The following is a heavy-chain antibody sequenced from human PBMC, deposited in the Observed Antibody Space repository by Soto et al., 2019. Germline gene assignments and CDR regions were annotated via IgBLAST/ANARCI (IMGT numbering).Heavy chain of an antibody. D-gene: IGHD4-17*01. V-gene: IGHV1-3*01. CDR2: INAGNGNT. CDR1: GYTFTSYA. Sequence: ASVKVSCKASGYTFTSYAMHWVRQAPGKRLEWMGGINAGNGNTKYSQNFQGRVTMTEDTSANTVYMELSSLRSEDTALYFCTTYHGDYNFDHWGQGTLVTVSS. CDR3: TTYHGDYNFDH. J-gene: IGHJ5*02.